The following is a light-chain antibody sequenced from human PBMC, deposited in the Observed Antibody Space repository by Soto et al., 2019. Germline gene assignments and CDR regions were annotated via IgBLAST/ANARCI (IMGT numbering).Light chain of an antibody. CDR1: QSVSSN. CDR3: QQYNNWPPLT. V-gene: IGKV3-15*01. Sequence: EIVMTQSPATLSVSPGERATLSCRASQSVSSNLAWYQQKPGQAPRLLIYGASTRATGIPARFSGSGSATEFPLTISSLQSEDFAVYYCQQYNNWPPLTFGGGTKVEI. CDR2: GAS. J-gene: IGKJ4*01.